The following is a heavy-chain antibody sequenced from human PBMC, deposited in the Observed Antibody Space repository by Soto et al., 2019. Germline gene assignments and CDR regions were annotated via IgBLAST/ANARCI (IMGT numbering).Heavy chain of an antibody. V-gene: IGHV3-73*01. D-gene: IGHD3-22*01. CDR3: TRPHDSSGYYDY. J-gene: IGHJ4*02. CDR2: IRSNANSYAT. CDR1: GFTFSGSA. Sequence: GGSLRLSCAASGFTFSGSAMHWVRQASGKGLEWVGRIRSNANSYATAYAASVKGRFTISRDDSKNTAYLQMNSLKTEDTAVYYCTRPHDSSGYYDYWGQGTLVTVSS.